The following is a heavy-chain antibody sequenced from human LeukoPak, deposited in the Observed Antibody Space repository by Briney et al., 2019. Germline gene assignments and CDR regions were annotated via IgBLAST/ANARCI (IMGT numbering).Heavy chain of an antibody. Sequence: SETLSLTCAVYGGSFSGYYWSWIRQPPGKGLEWIGEINHSGSTNYNPSLKSRVTIYVDTSKNQFSLKLSSVTAADTAVYYCARGRRDGYNLEYFDKWGQGTLVTVSS. D-gene: IGHD5-24*01. CDR1: GGSFSGYY. V-gene: IGHV4-34*01. J-gene: IGHJ4*02. CDR2: INHSGST. CDR3: ARGRRDGYNLEYFDK.